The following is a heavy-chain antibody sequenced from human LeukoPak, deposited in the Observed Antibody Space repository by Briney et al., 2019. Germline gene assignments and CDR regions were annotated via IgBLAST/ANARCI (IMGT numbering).Heavy chain of an antibody. CDR3: ARWASYSSGSFDY. D-gene: IGHD6-19*01. V-gene: IGHV3-7*01. CDR2: IKQDGSEK. J-gene: IGHJ4*02. Sequence: PGGSLRLSCAASGFTFSSYWMSWVRQAPGKGLEWVANIKQDGSEKYYVDSVKGRFTISRDNAKNSLYLQMNSLRAEDTAVYYCARWASYSSGSFDYWGQGTLVTVSS. CDR1: GFTFSSYW.